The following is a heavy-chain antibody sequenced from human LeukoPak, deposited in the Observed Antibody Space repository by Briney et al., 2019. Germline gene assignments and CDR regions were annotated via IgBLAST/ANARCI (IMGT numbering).Heavy chain of an antibody. V-gene: IGHV1-18*01. CDR2: ISVYNGNT. CDR1: GYTFTSYG. J-gene: IGHJ5*02. D-gene: IGHD1-26*01. CDR3: VRDLKRSRARWENLGFDP. Sequence: EASVKVSCKASGYTFTSYGISWVRQASGQGLEWKGWISVYNGNTNYAQKLQGRVTMTTDTSTSTAYMELRSLRSDDTAVYYCVRDLKRSRARWENLGFDPWGQGTLVTVSS.